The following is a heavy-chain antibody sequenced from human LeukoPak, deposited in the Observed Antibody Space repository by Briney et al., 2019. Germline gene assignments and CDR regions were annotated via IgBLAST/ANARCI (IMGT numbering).Heavy chain of an antibody. J-gene: IGHJ4*02. CDR2: IWYDGSNK. CDR3: ARDESSSFDY. D-gene: IGHD6-13*01. Sequence: GGSLRLSCAASGFTFSSYGMHWVRQAPGKGLGWVAVIWYDGSNKYYADSVKGRFTISRDNSKNTLYLQMNSLRAEDTAVYYCARDESSSFDYWGQGTLVTVSS. V-gene: IGHV3-33*01. CDR1: GFTFSSYG.